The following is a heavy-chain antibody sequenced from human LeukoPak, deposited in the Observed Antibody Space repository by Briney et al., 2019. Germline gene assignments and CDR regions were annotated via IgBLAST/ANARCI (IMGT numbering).Heavy chain of an antibody. J-gene: IGHJ4*02. CDR3: ARGTSSWFGEFDS. Sequence: ASVKVSCKASGYTFTSYYMHWVRQAPGQGLEWMGIINPGGGSTSFAQKFQGRVTMTRDTSTSTVYMEPTSLKSEDTAVYFCARGTSSWFGEFDSWGQGTLVTVSS. V-gene: IGHV1-46*01. CDR2: INPGGGST. D-gene: IGHD6-13*01. CDR1: GYTFTSYY.